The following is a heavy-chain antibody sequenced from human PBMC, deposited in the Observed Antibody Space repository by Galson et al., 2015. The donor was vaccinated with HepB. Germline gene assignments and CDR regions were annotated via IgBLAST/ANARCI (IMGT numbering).Heavy chain of an antibody. V-gene: IGHV6-1*01. Sequence: CAISGDSVSSRTASWNWIRQSPSRGLEWLGRTYYRSQWYSEYSASVRGRMTISPDTSGNQFSLHLSSVTPEDTAIYFCARAWTSRPSTRQTDHFDYWGQGTLVTVS. J-gene: IGHJ4*02. D-gene: IGHD1-1*01. CDR1: GDSVSSRTAS. CDR2: TYYRSQWYS. CDR3: ARAWTSRPSTRQTDHFDY.